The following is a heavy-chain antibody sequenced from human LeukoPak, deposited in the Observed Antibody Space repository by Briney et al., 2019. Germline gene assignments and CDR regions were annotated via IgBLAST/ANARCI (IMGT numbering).Heavy chain of an antibody. J-gene: IGHJ5*02. Sequence: SETLSLTCAVYGGSFSGYYWSWIHQPPGKGLEWIGEINHSGSTHYNPPLKSRVTISVDPYKTQFSLKLSSVTAADTAVYYGARVSHYDSSGYYYRRRGWFDPWGQGTLVTVSS. CDR1: GGSFSGYY. CDR2: INHSGST. CDR3: ARVSHYDSSGYYYRRRGWFDP. D-gene: IGHD3-22*01. V-gene: IGHV4-34*01.